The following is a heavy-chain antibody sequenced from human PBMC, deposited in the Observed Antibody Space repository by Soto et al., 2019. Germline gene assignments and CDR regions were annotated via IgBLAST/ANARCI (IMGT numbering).Heavy chain of an antibody. Sequence: EVQLLESGGGLVQPGGSLRLSCAASGFTYTDYAMSWVRQAPGKGLEWVSVVSGGGGSTYYADSVKGRFTISRDNSKNTLYLQLSSLRVEDTAVYYCARRGGSGDYYDNWYFDLWGRGTLVTVSS. D-gene: IGHD4-17*01. CDR3: ARRGGSGDYYDNWYFDL. CDR2: VSGGGGST. J-gene: IGHJ2*01. CDR1: GFTYTDYA. V-gene: IGHV3-23*01.